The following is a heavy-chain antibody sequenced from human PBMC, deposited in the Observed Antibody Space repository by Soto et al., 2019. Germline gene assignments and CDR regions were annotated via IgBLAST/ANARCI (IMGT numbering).Heavy chain of an antibody. Sequence: GGSLRLCCVASGFNFGTFSIHWVLQAPGKRLQWVALTAYDGINTYYADTVKGRFTISRDNSKNTLHLQMNSLRPEDTGVYFCARVTPGNNLYYFSGLDVWGQGTSVTVSS. V-gene: IGHV3-30-3*01. D-gene: IGHD1-1*01. CDR3: ARVTPGNNLYYFSGLDV. CDR2: TAYDGINT. CDR1: GFNFGTFS. J-gene: IGHJ6*02.